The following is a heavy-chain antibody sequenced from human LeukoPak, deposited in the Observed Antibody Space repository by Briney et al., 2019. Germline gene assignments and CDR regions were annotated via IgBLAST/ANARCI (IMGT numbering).Heavy chain of an antibody. Sequence: PGGSLRLSCAASGFTVSSNYMSWVRQAPGKGLEWVSVIYSGGSTYYADSVKGRFTISRDNSKNTLYLQMNSLRAEDTALYYCANSYYYGSGSLDYWGQGTLVTVSS. V-gene: IGHV3-53*05. CDR3: ANSYYYGSGSLDY. D-gene: IGHD3-10*01. J-gene: IGHJ4*02. CDR1: GFTVSSNY. CDR2: IYSGGST.